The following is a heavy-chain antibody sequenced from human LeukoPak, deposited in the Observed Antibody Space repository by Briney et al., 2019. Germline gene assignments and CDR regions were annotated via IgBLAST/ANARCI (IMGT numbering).Heavy chain of an antibody. J-gene: IGHJ4*02. V-gene: IGHV3-21*01. Sequence: GGSLRLSCAASGFTFSSYSMNWVRQAPGKGLEWVSSISRSSSYIYYADSVKGRFTISRDNAKNSLYLQMNSLRAEDTAVYYCAREGRSDILDDYWGQGTLVTVSS. CDR1: GFTFSSYS. D-gene: IGHD3-9*01. CDR3: AREGRSDILDDY. CDR2: ISRSSSYI.